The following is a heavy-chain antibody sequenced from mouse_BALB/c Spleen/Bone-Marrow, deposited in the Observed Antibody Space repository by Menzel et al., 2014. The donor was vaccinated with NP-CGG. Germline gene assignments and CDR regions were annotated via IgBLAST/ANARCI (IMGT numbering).Heavy chain of an antibody. Sequence: VQLQQSGPELVKPGASVKMSCKASGYTFTSYVMHWVKQKPGQGLEWIGYINPYNDGTKYNERFKGKATLTSDKSSSTAYMELSSLTSEDSAVYYCARAYYYGSNLFAYWGQGTLVTVPA. CDR1: GYTFTSYV. V-gene: IGHV1-14*01. CDR3: ARAYYYGSNLFAY. CDR2: INPYNDGT. D-gene: IGHD1-1*01. J-gene: IGHJ3*01.